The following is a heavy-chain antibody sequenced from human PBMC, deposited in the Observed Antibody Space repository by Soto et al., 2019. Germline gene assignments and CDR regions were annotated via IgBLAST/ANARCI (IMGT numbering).Heavy chain of an antibody. CDR3: LKDMAGDGLNYFDY. D-gene: IGHD3-10*01. CDR1: GFSFSSHA. CDR2: ISGIGVRT. V-gene: IGHV3-23*01. J-gene: IGHJ4*02. Sequence: GGSLRLSCAASGFSFSSHAMSWDRQAPGKGLEWVSAISGIGVRTYYANSVTGRLTISTDNPTQKLYLQTTNLRRAETAVHDRLKDMAGDGLNYFDYWGRGTLVTVSS.